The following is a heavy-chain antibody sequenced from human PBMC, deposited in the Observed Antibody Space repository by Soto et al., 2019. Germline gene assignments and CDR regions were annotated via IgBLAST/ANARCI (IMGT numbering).Heavy chain of an antibody. CDR1: GYTFTSYA. CDR2: INPGNGNT. CDR3: ARGESSVTTFYFDP. D-gene: IGHD4-17*01. J-gene: IGHJ2*01. Sequence: QVQVVQSGAEVKKPGASVKVSCKASGYTFTSYAMHWVRQAPGQRLEWMGWINPGNGNTKNSQKFQGRLTITRDTFASKAYMELNSLRSEDTAVYYCARGESSVTTFYFDPWGRCTLVTLSS. V-gene: IGHV1-3*01.